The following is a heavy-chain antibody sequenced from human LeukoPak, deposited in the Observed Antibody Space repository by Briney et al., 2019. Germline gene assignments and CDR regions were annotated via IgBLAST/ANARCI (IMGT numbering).Heavy chain of an antibody. V-gene: IGHV3-21*01. D-gene: IGHD5-18*01. CDR2: ISSSSSYI. Sequence: GRSLRLSCAASGFTFSSYAMHWVRQAPGKGLEWVSSISSSSSYIYYADSVKGRFTISRDNAKNSLYLQMNSLRAEDTAVYYCARDTAFDYWGQGTLVTVSS. CDR1: GFTFSSYA. J-gene: IGHJ4*02. CDR3: ARDTAFDY.